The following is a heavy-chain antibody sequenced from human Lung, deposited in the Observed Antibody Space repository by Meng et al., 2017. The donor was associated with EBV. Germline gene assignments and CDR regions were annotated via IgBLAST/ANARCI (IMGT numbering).Heavy chain of an antibody. CDR2: INSDGSAT. CDR3: ARDIFNDYYFDP. CDR1: GFTFSAYW. D-gene: IGHD2-21*02. Sequence: VQLVESGGVFVQPGGCLRFSCAASGFTFSAYWMHWVRQAPGKGLVWVSRINSDGSATDYADSVKGRFTISRDNAKKTLYLQMTSLRAEDTAVYYCARDIFNDYYFDPWGHGTLVTVDS. J-gene: IGHJ4*01. V-gene: IGHV3-74*01.